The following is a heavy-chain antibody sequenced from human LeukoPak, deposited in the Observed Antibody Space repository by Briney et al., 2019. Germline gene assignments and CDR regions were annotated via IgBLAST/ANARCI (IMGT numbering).Heavy chain of an antibody. D-gene: IGHD3-22*01. CDR2: IKQDGSEK. V-gene: IGHV3-7*01. CDR3: ARVWNYYDSSGYYWADY. Sequence: PGGSLRLSCTASGFTFSSYWMSWVRQAPGKGLEWVANIKQDGSEKYYVDSVKGRFTISRDNAKNSLYLQMNSLRAEDTAVYYCARVWNYYDSSGYYWADYWGQGTLVTVSS. J-gene: IGHJ4*02. CDR1: GFTFSSYW.